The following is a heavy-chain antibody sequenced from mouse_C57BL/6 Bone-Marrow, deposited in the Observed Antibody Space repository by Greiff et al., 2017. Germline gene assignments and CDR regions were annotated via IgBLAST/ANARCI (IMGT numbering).Heavy chain of an antibody. D-gene: IGHD2-1*01. CDR2: IDPENGDT. Sequence: EVQLVESGAELVRPGASVKLSCTASGFNIKDDYMHWVKQRPEQGLEWIGWIDPENGDTEYASKFQGKATITADTSSNTAYLQLSSLTSEDTAVYYCTTPLYYGNYRPDWGQGTLVTVSA. J-gene: IGHJ3*01. CDR3: TTPLYYGNYRPD. CDR1: GFNIKDDY. V-gene: IGHV14-4*01.